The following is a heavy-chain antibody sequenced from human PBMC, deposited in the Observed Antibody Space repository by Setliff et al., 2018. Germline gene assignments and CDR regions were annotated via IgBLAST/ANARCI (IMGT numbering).Heavy chain of an antibody. CDR1: GFTFKTYE. CDR3: AGRLPYFGMDV. J-gene: IGHJ6*02. Sequence: GESLKISGEASGFTFKTYEMIWGRQVPGKGLERVSKTHTDGITIYSDSVRGRLTIFRDGAKNSLHLQMTSLSAEDTAVYYCAGRLPYFGMDVWGQGTTVTVSS. V-gene: IGHV3-48*03. CDR2: THTDGITI. D-gene: IGHD2-15*01.